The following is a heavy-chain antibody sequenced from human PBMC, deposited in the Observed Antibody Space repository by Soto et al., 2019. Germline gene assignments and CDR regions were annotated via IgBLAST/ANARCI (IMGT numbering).Heavy chain of an antibody. J-gene: IGHJ4*01. CDR2: ISGSGGST. CDR1: GFTFSRYA. Sequence: EVQLLESGGGLVQPGGSLRLSCAASGFTFSRYAMSWVRQAPGKGLEWVSAISGSGGSTYYADSVKGRFTISRDNSKNTLYLQMHSLRAEATAVYYCAKASYCIGGSCYPGCDYWGQGTLVTVSS. D-gene: IGHD2-15*01. CDR3: AKASYCIGGSCYPGCDY. V-gene: IGHV3-23*01.